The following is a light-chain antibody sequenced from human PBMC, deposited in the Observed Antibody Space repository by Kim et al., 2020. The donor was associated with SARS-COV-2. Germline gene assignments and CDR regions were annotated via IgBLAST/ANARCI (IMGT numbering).Light chain of an antibody. J-gene: IGKJ3*01. CDR2: MTS. CDR3: QQYRYYSYT. CDR1: QSLDDW. V-gene: IGKV1-5*03. Sequence: DIQMTQSPSTLSANVGDRVIITCRASQSLDDWLAWYQHKPGKAPKLLIYMTSSLESGVPSRFSGSGSGTEFTLTISSLQPDDFATYHCQQYRYYSYTFGPGTKVDIK.